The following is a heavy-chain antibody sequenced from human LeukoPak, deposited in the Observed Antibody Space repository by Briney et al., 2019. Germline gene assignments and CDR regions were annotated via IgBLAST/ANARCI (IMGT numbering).Heavy chain of an antibody. CDR3: ASYQLPQGWFDP. D-gene: IGHD2-2*01. V-gene: IGHV4-34*01. J-gene: IGHJ5*02. Sequence: PSETLSLTCAVYGGSLSGYYWSWIRQPPGKGLEWIGEINDSGSTNYMPSLKSRVTISVDTSKNQFSLKLSSVTAADTAVYYCASYQLPQGWFDPWGQGTLVTVSS. CDR2: INDSGST. CDR1: GGSLSGYY.